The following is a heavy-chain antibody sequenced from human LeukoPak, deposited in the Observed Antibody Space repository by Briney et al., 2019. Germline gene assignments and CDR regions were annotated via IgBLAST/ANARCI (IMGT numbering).Heavy chain of an antibody. CDR3: ARIAVAGYFDY. D-gene: IGHD6-19*01. CDR1: GYTFTGYY. Sequence: GASVTVSCKGSGYTFTGYYMHWVRQAPGQGLEWMGWINPNSGGTNYAQKFQGRVTMTRDTSISTDYMELSRLRSDDTAVYYCARIAVAGYFDYWGQGTLVTVSS. J-gene: IGHJ4*02. V-gene: IGHV1-2*02. CDR2: INPNSGGT.